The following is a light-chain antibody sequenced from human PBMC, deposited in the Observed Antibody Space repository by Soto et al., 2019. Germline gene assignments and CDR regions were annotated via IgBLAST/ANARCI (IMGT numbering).Light chain of an antibody. V-gene: IGKV1-33*01. CDR2: DAS. CDR1: LDIRTN. Sequence: DITMTQSPSSLSASIGDRVTISCQAGLDIRTNFHWYQHKPGKAPNLLIYDASNLETGVPSTFSGTGYGTDFTFTISSLQPEHIGIYYCQQYDNLPLTFGHGTRLEI. J-gene: IGKJ5*01. CDR3: QQYDNLPLT.